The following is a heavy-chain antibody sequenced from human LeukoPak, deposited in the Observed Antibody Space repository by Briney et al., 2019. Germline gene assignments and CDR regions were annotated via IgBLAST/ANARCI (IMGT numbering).Heavy chain of an antibody. CDR3: AKGRLMVRGVIGYDAFDI. CDR1: GFTFDDYA. J-gene: IGHJ3*02. Sequence: GRSLRLSCAASGFTFDDYAVHWVRQAPGKGLEWVSGISWNSGSIGYADSVKGRFTISRDNAKNSLYLQMNSLRAEDTALYYCAKGRLMVRGVIGYDAFDIWGQGTMVTVSS. CDR2: ISWNSGSI. V-gene: IGHV3-9*01. D-gene: IGHD3-10*01.